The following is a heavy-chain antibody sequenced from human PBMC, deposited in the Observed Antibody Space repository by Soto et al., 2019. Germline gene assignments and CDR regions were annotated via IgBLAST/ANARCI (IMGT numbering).Heavy chain of an antibody. V-gene: IGHV3-23*01. CDR3: AKVRQAQSHYYYGMDV. Sequence: EVQLLESGGALAQPGGSLRLSCAASGFTFSNNAMNWVRQAPGKGLEWVSGISGTGYGTYYADSVKGRFTISRDTSRYTLYLQMNSLTGEDTAIYYCAKVRQAQSHYYYGMDVWGQGTPVTVSS. J-gene: IGHJ6*02. CDR1: GFTFSNNA. CDR2: ISGTGYGT. D-gene: IGHD6-19*01.